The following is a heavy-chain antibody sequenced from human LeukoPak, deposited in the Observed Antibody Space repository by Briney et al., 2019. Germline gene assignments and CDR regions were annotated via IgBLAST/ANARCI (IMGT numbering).Heavy chain of an antibody. CDR1: GGSISSSSYY. V-gene: IGHV4-39*07. Sequence: SETLSLTCTVSGGSISSSSYYWGWIRQPPGKGLEWIGSIYYSGSTNYNPSLKSRVTISVDTSKNQFSLKLSSVTAADTAVYYCARGIVVVPAARPYYYMDVWGKGTTVTVSS. D-gene: IGHD2-2*01. J-gene: IGHJ6*03. CDR3: ARGIVVVPAARPYYYMDV. CDR2: IYYSGST.